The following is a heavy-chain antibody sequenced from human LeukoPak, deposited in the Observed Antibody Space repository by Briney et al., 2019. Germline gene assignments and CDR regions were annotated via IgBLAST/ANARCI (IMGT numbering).Heavy chain of an antibody. J-gene: IGHJ6*03. CDR1: GFTFNTYN. CDR2: ITSSSSYM. CDR3: ARGASRDYYYYYMDV. Sequence: GESLRLSCVASGFTFNTYNMNWVRQAPGKGLEWVSSITSSSSYMYYADSVKGRLTISRDNAKSSLYLQMNSPRAEDTAVYYCARGASRDYYYYYMDVWGKGTTVTISS. V-gene: IGHV3-21*04.